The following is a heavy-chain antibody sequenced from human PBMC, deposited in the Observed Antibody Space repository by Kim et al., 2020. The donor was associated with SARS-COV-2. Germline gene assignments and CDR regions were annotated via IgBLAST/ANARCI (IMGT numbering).Heavy chain of an antibody. Sequence: TYYNPPLKSRVTISVDTSKNQFSLKLSSVTAADPAVYYCARLSHEQLVRNWGQGTLVTVSS. D-gene: IGHD6-6*01. J-gene: IGHJ4*02. CDR2: T. V-gene: IGHV4-39*01. CDR3: ARLSHEQLVRN.